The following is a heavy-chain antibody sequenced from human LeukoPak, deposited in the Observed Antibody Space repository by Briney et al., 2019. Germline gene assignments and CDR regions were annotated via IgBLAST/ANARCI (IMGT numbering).Heavy chain of an antibody. CDR2: ISGGGDTT. CDR1: GFTFSSHA. CDR3: AKRYSGSSGLYNFDY. Sequence: QSGGSLRLSCAASGFTFSSHAMSWVRQAPGKWLEWVSAISGGGDTTYYADSVKGRFTISRDNSKNALYLQMNSLRAEDTAVYYCAKRYSGSSGLYNFDYWGQGTLVTVSS. D-gene: IGHD1-26*01. J-gene: IGHJ4*02. V-gene: IGHV3-23*01.